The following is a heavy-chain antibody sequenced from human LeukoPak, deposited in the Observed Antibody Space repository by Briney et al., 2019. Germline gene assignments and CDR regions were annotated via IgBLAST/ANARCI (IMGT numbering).Heavy chain of an antibody. V-gene: IGHV1-2*02. D-gene: IGHD7-27*01. CDR3: ARDVSSTPNWEFDY. J-gene: IGHJ4*02. CDR2: INANSGGR. Sequence: VASVKVSCKTSGYTFADYFIRWVRQAPGQGLEWMWGINANSGGREYEQKFQVRGTMTMDTSISTAYVEVNWLISDDTAIYYCARDVSSTPNWEFDYWGQGTLVTVSS. CDR1: GYTFADYF.